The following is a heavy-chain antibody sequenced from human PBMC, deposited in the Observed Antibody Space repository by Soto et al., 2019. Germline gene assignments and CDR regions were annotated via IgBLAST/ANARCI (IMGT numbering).Heavy chain of an antibody. Sequence: ASVKVSFKASGYTFTSYAMHWVRQAPGQRLEWMGWINAGNGNTKYSQKFQGRVTITRDTSASTAYMELSSLRSEDTAVYYCARSWFLEWGSWWLDLWGQGNLVTVSS. V-gene: IGHV1-3*01. J-gene: IGHJ5*02. D-gene: IGHD3-22*01. CDR1: GYTFTSYA. CDR3: ARSWFLEWGSWWLDL. CDR2: INAGNGNT.